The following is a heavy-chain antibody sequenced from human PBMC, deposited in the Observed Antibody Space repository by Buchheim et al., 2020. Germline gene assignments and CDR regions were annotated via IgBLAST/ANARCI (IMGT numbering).Heavy chain of an antibody. Sequence: QVQLVESGGGEVQPGRSLTLSCAGSGFTFNNYAIHWVRQAPGKGLEWVALISYDGGDTYYADSVKGRFTISRDNSKNTLYLQMNSLRAEDTAVYYCAKDSKLGVFDYWGQGTL. J-gene: IGHJ4*02. V-gene: IGHV3-30*04. CDR2: ISYDGGDT. D-gene: IGHD3-3*01. CDR3: AKDSKLGVFDY. CDR1: GFTFNNYA.